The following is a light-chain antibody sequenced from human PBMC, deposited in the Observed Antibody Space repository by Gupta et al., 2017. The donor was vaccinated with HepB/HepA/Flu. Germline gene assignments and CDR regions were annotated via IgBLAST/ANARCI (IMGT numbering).Light chain of an antibody. V-gene: IGLV3-25*03. J-gene: IGLJ2*01. Sequence: SYALPPPPSVSVSPGQTARITCSGDALPKQYAYWYQQKPGQAPVLVIYKDSERPSGIPERFSGSSSGTTVTLTISGVQAEDEADYYCQSADSSGNYVVFGGGTKLTVL. CDR2: KDS. CDR1: ALPKQY. CDR3: QSADSSGNYVV.